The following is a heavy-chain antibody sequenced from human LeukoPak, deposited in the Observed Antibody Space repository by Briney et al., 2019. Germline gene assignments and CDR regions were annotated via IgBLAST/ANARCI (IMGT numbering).Heavy chain of an antibody. CDR3: ARQGSSGWEPFDY. CDR1: GGSISSYY. Sequence: SETLSLTCTVSGGSISSYYWSWIRQPPGKGLEWIGYIYYSGSTNYNPSLKSRVTISVDTSKNQFSLKLGSVTAADTAVYYCARQGSSGWEPFDYWGQGTLVTVSS. D-gene: IGHD6-19*01. J-gene: IGHJ4*02. CDR2: IYYSGST. V-gene: IGHV4-59*08.